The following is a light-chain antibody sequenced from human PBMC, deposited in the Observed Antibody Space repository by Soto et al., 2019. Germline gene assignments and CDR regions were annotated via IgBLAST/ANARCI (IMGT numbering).Light chain of an antibody. CDR1: SRDVGGYNY. CDR2: EVT. CDR3: TSYTSSSTLV. Sequence: QSALTQPASVSGSPGQSITISCTGTSRDVGGYNYVSWYQQHPGKVPKLMIYEVTNRPSGVSDRFSGSKSGNTASLTISGLQAEDEADYYCTSYTSSSTLVFGGGTQLTVL. J-gene: IGLJ7*01. V-gene: IGLV2-14*01.